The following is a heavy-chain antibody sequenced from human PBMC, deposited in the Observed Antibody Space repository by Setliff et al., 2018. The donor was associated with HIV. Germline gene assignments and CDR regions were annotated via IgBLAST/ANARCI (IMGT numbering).Heavy chain of an antibody. J-gene: IGHJ4*02. CDR3: ARHKSQPYYFDY. CDR1: GGSISSYY. CDR2: IYYSGST. V-gene: IGHV4-59*08. Sequence: NPSETLSLTCTVSGGSISSYYWSWIRQPPGKGLEWIGYIYYSGSTNYNPSLKRRVTISVDTSKNQFSLKLSSVTAADTAVYYCARHKSQPYYFDYWGQGTLVTVSS.